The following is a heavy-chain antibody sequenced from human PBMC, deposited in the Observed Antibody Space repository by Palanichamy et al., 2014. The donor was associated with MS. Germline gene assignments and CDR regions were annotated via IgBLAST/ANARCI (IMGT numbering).Heavy chain of an antibody. CDR2: IKTDGSEK. D-gene: IGHD2-15*01. J-gene: IGHJ4*02. CDR3: ATATRGADDY. Sequence: EVQLVEVWGRLGPAWGSLRLSCAASGFTFSTYWMSWVRQDPGKGLERVANIKTDGSEKYYVESVKGRFTISRDNAKNSLYLQMNSLRVEDTAVYYCATATRGADDYWGQGTLVTASS. CDR1: GFTFSTYW. V-gene: IGHV3-7*01.